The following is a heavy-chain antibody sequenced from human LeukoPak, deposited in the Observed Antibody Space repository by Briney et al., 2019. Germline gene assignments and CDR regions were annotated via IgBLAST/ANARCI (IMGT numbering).Heavy chain of an antibody. CDR1: GYTFTNYG. Sequence: ASVKVSCKASGYTFTNYGISWVRQAPGQGLEWMGWISVYNGNTNYAQKFQGSVTMTTDTSTSTAYMELRSLRSDDTAVYYCARDLRVGPTVFDYWGQGTLVTVSS. D-gene: IGHD1-26*01. V-gene: IGHV1-18*01. CDR3: ARDLRVGPTVFDY. CDR2: ISVYNGNT. J-gene: IGHJ4*02.